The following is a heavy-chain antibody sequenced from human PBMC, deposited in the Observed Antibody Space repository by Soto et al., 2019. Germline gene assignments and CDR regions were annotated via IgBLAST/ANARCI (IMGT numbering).Heavy chain of an antibody. V-gene: IGHV3-48*03. CDR1: GFTFSNYE. CDR3: ARDELGGYFDY. J-gene: IGHJ4*03. CDR2: ISSSGSNI. D-gene: IGHD6-6*01. Sequence: EVQLVESGGGLVQPGGSLRLSCAASGFTFSNYEMNWVRQAPGKGLEWVSYISSSGSNIYYADSVKGRFTVSRDNAKNSLNLQMNSLRDGDTAVYYCARDELGGYFDYWGQGTLVTVSS.